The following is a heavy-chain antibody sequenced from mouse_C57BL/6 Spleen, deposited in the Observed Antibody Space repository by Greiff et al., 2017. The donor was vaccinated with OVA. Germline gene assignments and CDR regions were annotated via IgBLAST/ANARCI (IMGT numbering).Heavy chain of an antibody. J-gene: IGHJ4*01. D-gene: IGHD1-1*01. CDR1: GYTFTGYW. V-gene: IGHV1-9*01. CDR3: ARSSDYYGSRYYAMDY. CDR2: ILPGSGST. Sequence: VKLQESGAELMKPGASVKLSCKATGYTFTGYWIEWVKQRPGHGLEWIGEILPGSGSTNYNEKFKGKATFTADTSSNTAYMQLSSLTTEDSAIYYCARSSDYYGSRYYAMDYWGQGTSVTVSS.